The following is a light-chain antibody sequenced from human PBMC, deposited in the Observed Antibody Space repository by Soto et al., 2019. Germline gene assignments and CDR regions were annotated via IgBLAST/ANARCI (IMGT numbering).Light chain of an antibody. CDR3: VSFAGGTYV. Sequence: QSALTQPPSASGSPGQSVTISCTGTSSDVGGHIFVSWYQQYPGKAPKLIIYDVSKRPSGVPDRFSGSKSGNTASLTVSGIQAEDEADYYCVSFAGGTYVFGTGTKVTVL. J-gene: IGLJ1*01. V-gene: IGLV2-8*01. CDR1: SSDVGGHIF. CDR2: DVS.